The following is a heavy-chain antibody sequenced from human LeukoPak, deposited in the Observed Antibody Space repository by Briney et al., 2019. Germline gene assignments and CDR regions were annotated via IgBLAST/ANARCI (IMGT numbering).Heavy chain of an antibody. CDR2: IYPGDSDT. J-gene: IGHJ6*03. CDR3: ARCLYYHGSGSYYQTTYYYMDV. D-gene: IGHD3-10*01. Sequence: GESLKISCKGSGYSFTSYWIGWVRQMPGKGLEWMGIIYPGDSDTRYSPSFQGQVTISADKSISTAYLQWSSLKASDTAMYYCARCLYYHGSGSYYQTTYYYMDVWSKGTTVTVSS. CDR1: GYSFTSYW. V-gene: IGHV5-51*01.